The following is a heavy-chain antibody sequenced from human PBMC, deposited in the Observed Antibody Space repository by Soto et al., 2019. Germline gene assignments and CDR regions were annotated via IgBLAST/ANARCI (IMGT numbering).Heavy chain of an antibody. CDR3: ARDLKYCSSTSCYIDGWFDP. Sequence: GGSLRLSCAASGFTFSSYGMHWARQAPGKGLEWVAVIWYDGSNKYYADSVKGRFTISRGNSKNTLYLQMNSLRAEDTAVYYCARDLKYCSSTSCYIDGWFDPWGQGTLVTVSS. J-gene: IGHJ5*02. CDR1: GFTFSSYG. CDR2: IWYDGSNK. V-gene: IGHV3-33*01. D-gene: IGHD2-2*02.